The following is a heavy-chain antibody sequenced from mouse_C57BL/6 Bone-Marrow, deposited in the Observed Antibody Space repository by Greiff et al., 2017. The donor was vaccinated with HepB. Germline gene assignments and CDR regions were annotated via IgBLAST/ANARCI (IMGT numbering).Heavy chain of an antibody. CDR3: AREGYYYGSSSYYFDY. D-gene: IGHD1-1*01. V-gene: IGHV1-61*01. CDR2: IYPSDSET. CDR1: GYTFTSYW. J-gene: IGHJ2*01. Sequence: QVQLQQPGAELVRPGSSVKLSCKASGYTFTSYWMDWVKQRPGQGLEWIGNIYPSDSETHYNQKFKDKATLTVDKSSSTAYMQLRSLTSEDSAVYYCAREGYYYGSSSYYFDYWGQGPTLTVSS.